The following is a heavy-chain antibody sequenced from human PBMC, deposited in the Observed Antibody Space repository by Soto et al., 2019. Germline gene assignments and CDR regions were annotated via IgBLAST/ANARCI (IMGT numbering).Heavy chain of an antibody. J-gene: IGHJ3*02. V-gene: IGHV3-15*01. Sequence: EVQLVESGGGLVKPGGSLRLSCAASGFTFSNAWMSWVRQAPGKGLEWVGRIKSKTDGGTTDYAAPVKGRFTISRDDSKNTLYLQMNSLKTEDTAVYYCTTEGANGDTTVDAFDIWGQGTMVTVSS. CDR1: GFTFSNAW. CDR2: IKSKTDGGTT. CDR3: TTEGANGDTTVDAFDI. D-gene: IGHD1-26*01.